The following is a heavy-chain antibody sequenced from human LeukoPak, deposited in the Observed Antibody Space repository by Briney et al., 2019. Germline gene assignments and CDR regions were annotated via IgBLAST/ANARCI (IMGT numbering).Heavy chain of an antibody. CDR3: ARGYCSGGSCYSRTFDY. CDR2: INHSGST. J-gene: IGHJ4*02. Sequence: SETLSLTCAVYGGSFSGYYWSWIRQPPGKGLEWIGEINHSGSTNYNPSLKSRVTISVDTSKNQFSLKLSSVTAADTAVYYCARGYCSGGSCYSRTFDYWGQGSLVTVSS. V-gene: IGHV4-34*01. CDR1: GGSFSGYY. D-gene: IGHD2-15*01.